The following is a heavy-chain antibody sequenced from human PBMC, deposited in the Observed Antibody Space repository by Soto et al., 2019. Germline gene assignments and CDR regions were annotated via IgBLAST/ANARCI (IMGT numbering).Heavy chain of an antibody. CDR1: GFSFSTVG. J-gene: IGHJ5*02. D-gene: IGHD6-25*01. CDR2: ISHDGNRQ. Sequence: VQLVESGGGVVQPGKSLRLSCEASGFSFSTVGMHWVRQAPGKGLEWVVLISHDGNRQFYAESVKGRFTVSRDNSRDTVSLEMNGLRPADTAIYYCAKDRGYINSPFYLWGQGTLVTVSS. V-gene: IGHV3-30*18. CDR3: AKDRGYINSPFYL.